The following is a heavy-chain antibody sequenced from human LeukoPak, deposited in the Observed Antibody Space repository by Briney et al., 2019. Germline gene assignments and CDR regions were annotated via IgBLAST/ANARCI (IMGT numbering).Heavy chain of an antibody. CDR1: GFTFSNYW. V-gene: IGHV3-7*01. CDR2: IHQHGNEK. Sequence: PGGSLRLSSAASGFTFSNYWMSSVRQAPGKGLEWVASIHQHGNEKYFVDSVRGRFTISRDNAKNSLYLQMSSLRAEDTAVYYCAALNGPLFEYWGQGTLVTVSS. CDR3: AALNGPLFEY. J-gene: IGHJ4*02. D-gene: IGHD2-8*01.